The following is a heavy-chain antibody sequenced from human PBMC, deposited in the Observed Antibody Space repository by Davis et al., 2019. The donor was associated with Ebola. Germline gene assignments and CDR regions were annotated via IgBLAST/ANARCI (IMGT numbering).Heavy chain of an antibody. J-gene: IGHJ5*02. CDR2: INPNSGGT. CDR1: GYTFTGYY. V-gene: IGHV1-2*04. D-gene: IGHD2-2*01. Sequence: ASVKVSCKASGYTFTGYYMHWVRQAPGQGLEWMGWINPNSGGTNYAQKFQGWVTMTRDTSISTAYMELSRLRSDDTAVYYCARTGYCSSTSCYGWFDPWGQGTLVTVSS. CDR3: ARTGYCSSTSCYGWFDP.